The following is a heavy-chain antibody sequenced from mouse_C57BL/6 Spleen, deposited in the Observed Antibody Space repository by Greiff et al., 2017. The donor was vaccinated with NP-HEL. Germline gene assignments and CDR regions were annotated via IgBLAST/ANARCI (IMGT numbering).Heavy chain of an antibody. CDR2: INPSSGYT. CDR1: GYTFTSYT. D-gene: IGHD4-1*01. J-gene: IGHJ2*01. Sequence: QVQLQQSGAELARPGASVKMSCKTSGYTFTSYTMHWVKQRPGQGLEWIGYINPSSGYTKYNQKFKDKATLTADKSSSTAYMQLSSLTSEDSAVYYCAINWSFDYWGQGTTLTVSS. CDR3: AINWSFDY. V-gene: IGHV1-4*01.